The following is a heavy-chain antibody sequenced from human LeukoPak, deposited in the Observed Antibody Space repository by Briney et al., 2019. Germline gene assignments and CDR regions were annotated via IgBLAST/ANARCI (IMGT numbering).Heavy chain of an antibody. CDR2: IHVTGDYI. Sequence: GGSLRLSCATSGFTFSHFSFKWVRQAPGKGLEWVASIHVTGDYIYYADSVKGRATISRDNAKNSVYLQMNSLRADDTAIYYCAREFNTIGNFDFWGQGILVTVSS. D-gene: IGHD3-10*01. V-gene: IGHV3-21*01. CDR1: GFTFSHFS. CDR3: AREFNTIGNFDF. J-gene: IGHJ4*02.